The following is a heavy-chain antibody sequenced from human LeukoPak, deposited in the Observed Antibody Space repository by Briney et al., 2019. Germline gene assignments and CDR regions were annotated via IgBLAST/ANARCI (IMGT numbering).Heavy chain of an antibody. CDR2: MNLSRST. J-gene: IGHJ6*02. CDR1: GGSFRGYY. D-gene: IGHD5-18*01. V-gene: IGHV4-34*01. Sequence: PSETLSLTCAVYGGSFRGYYWSWVRQPPGPGLGWWREMNLSRSTNYNPTLKSRVTTSVDTSKNQFSLKLSSVTAADTAVYYCARGGIGSYGYTANYYYYGMDVWGQGTTVTVSS. CDR3: ARGGIGSYGYTANYYYYGMDV.